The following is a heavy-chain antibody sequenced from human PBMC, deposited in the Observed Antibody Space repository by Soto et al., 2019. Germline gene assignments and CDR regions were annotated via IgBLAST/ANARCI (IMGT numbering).Heavy chain of an antibody. V-gene: IGHV1-58*01. CDR1: GFTFTSSA. D-gene: IGHD4-17*01. CDR2: IVVGSGNT. Sequence: SVKVACKASGFTFTSSAVQWVRQARGQRLEWIGWIVVGSGNTNYAQKFQERVTITRDMSTSTAYMELSSLRSEDTAVYYCAAEVPSIGDPQEGVFAIRGQGTTVT. CDR3: AAEVPSIGDPQEGVFAI. J-gene: IGHJ3*02.